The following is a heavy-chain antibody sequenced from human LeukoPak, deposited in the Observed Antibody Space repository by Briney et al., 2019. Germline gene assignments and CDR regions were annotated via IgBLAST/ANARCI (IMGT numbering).Heavy chain of an antibody. CDR2: INHSGST. D-gene: IGHD3-22*01. CDR3: ARGPLYYYDSSGYYYLGAFDI. Sequence: PSETLSLTCAVYGGSFSGYYWSWIRQPPGKGLEWIGEINHSGSTNYNPSLKSRVTISVDTSKNQFSLKLSSVTAADTAVYYCARGPLYYYDSSGYYYLGAFDIWGQGTMVTVSS. V-gene: IGHV4-34*01. J-gene: IGHJ3*02. CDR1: GGSFSGYY.